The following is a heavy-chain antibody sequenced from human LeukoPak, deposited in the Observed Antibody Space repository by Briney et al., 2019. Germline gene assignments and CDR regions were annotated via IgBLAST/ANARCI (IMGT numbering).Heavy chain of an antibody. D-gene: IGHD6-19*01. CDR2: LYSAGST. CDR1: GFTVNGNY. CDR3: ASGGDPQWLVHGDN. V-gene: IGHV3-53*01. J-gene: IGHJ4*02. Sequence: PGGSLRLSCAASGFTVNGNYMSWVRHAPRRGLEWVSVLYSAGSTYYADPVKGRFTISRDNSKNTLYLQMNSLRADDTGVYYCASGGDPQWLVHGDNWGQGTLVTVSS.